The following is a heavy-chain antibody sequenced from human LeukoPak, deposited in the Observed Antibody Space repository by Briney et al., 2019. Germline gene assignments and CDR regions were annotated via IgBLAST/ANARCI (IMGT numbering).Heavy chain of an antibody. CDR1: GFTFTSTA. CDR3: AKDPNSSGSYFDY. Sequence: GGSLRLSCAASGFTFTSTAMYWVRQAPGKGLEWVSAISGSGGSTYYADSVKGRFTISRDNSKNTLYLQMNSLRAEDTAVYYCAKDPNSSGSYFDYWGQGTLVTVSS. J-gene: IGHJ4*02. V-gene: IGHV3-23*01. CDR2: ISGSGGST. D-gene: IGHD6-19*01.